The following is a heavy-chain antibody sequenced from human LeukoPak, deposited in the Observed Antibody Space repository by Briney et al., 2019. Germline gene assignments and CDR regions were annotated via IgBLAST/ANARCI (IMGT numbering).Heavy chain of an antibody. J-gene: IGHJ5*02. CDR3: AKLGDSSGNLLNLFDP. Sequence: GGSLTLTCTASGFTFSSYSMSWVRQPPGKGLEWVSTISDSGGSTYYADSVKGRFTISRDNSKNTLYLQMNSLRAEDTAVYYCAKLGDSSGNLLNLFDPWGQGTLVTVSS. D-gene: IGHD3-22*01. CDR2: ISDSGGST. V-gene: IGHV3-23*01. CDR1: GFTFSSYS.